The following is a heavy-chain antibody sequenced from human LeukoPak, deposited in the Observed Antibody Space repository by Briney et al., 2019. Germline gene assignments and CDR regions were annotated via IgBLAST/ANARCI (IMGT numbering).Heavy chain of an antibody. CDR1: GFTFSSYA. Sequence: GGSLRHSCAASGFTFSSYAMSWVRQAPGRGLEWVSTISESGGSTYYADSVKGRFTISRDNSKNTLYLQMNSLRAEDTAVYYCAKAPLNRAVAGTPYYFDYWGQGTLVSVSS. CDR2: ISESGGST. V-gene: IGHV3-23*01. CDR3: AKAPLNRAVAGTPYYFDY. J-gene: IGHJ4*02. D-gene: IGHD6-19*01.